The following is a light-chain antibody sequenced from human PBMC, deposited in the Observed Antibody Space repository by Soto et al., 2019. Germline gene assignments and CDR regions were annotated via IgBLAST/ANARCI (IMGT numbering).Light chain of an antibody. Sequence: QSALTQPASVSGSPGQSITISCTGTSSDIGGYNYVSWYQQHPGKAPKLMIYDVTHRPSGISHRFSGSKSGNTAALTISGLQDEDEADYYCSSYTSTNTYVFGTGTKVTVL. J-gene: IGLJ1*01. V-gene: IGLV2-14*01. CDR3: SSYTSTNTYV. CDR2: DVT. CDR1: SSDIGGYNY.